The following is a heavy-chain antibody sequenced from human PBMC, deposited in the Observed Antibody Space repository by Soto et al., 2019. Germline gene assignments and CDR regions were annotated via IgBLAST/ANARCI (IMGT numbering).Heavy chain of an antibody. CDR1: GFTFNSYA. J-gene: IGHJ4*02. CDR3: AKDRFLPSDSRGYLFDY. Sequence: PGGSLRLFCAASGFTFNSYAMAWVRQAPGKGLEWVSAISGSGGTTYYADSVKGRFTISRDNSKNTLYLQMNSLRAEDTALYYCAKDRFLPSDSRGYLFDYWGQGTLVTVSS. D-gene: IGHD3-22*01. CDR2: ISGSGGTT. V-gene: IGHV3-23*01.